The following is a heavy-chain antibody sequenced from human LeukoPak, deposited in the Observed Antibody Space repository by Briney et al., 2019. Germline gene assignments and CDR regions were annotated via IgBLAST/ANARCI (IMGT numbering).Heavy chain of an antibody. J-gene: IGHJ6*03. Sequence: ASVKVSCKASDYTFTNYGISWVRQAPGQGLEWMGWIIVYNAKANYAQNFQGRVTMTTDTSTSTAYMELRSLRSDDTAVYYCARYGIGAAAGGDYMDVWGKGTTVTVSS. CDR2: IIVYNAKA. CDR3: ARYGIGAAAGGDYMDV. V-gene: IGHV1-18*01. D-gene: IGHD6-13*01. CDR1: DYTFTNYG.